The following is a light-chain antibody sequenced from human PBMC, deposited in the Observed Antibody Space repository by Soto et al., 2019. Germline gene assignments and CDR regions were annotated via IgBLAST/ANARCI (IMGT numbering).Light chain of an antibody. J-gene: IGKJ1*01. Sequence: EIIMTQSPATLSVSPGERATLSCRASESVSSNLAWYQQKVGQAPRLLIYDSSTRASGIPARFSGTGSGTEFTLTISSLQSEDFAVYYCQQYGYSRTFGQGTKVDIK. CDR1: ESVSSN. CDR3: QQYGYSRT. CDR2: DSS. V-gene: IGKV3-15*01.